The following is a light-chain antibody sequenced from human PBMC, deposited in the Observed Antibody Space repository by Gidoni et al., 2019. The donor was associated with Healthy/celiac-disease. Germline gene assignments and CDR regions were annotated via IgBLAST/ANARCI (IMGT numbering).Light chain of an antibody. CDR2: KAS. V-gene: IGKV1-5*03. J-gene: IGKJ4*01. Sequence: DIQMTQSPSTLSASVGDRVTITCRASQSIRTWLAWYQQKPGKAPKLLIYKASSLESGVPSRFSGSGSVTEFTLTISSLQPDDFATYYCQQYNSYPLTFGGGTKVEIK. CDR1: QSIRTW. CDR3: QQYNSYPLT.